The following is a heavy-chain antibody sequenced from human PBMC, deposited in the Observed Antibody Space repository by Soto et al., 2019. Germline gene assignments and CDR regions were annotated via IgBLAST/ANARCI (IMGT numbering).Heavy chain of an antibody. J-gene: IGHJ4*02. D-gene: IGHD3-9*01. Sequence: PGGSLRLSCAASGFTFGGFAMGWVRQAPGKGLEWVSAIDGSGRSTFYADSVGGRFTISRDKSKNMLFLQMNSLSAGDSAVYFCSKGSASHRPYFFDYWGQGILVTVSS. CDR1: GFTFGGFA. V-gene: IGHV3-23*01. CDR2: IDGSGRST. CDR3: SKGSASHRPYFFDY.